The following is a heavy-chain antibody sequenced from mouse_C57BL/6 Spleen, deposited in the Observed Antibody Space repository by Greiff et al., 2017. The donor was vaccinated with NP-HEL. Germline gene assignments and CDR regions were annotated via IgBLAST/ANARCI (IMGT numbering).Heavy chain of an antibody. D-gene: IGHD2-12*01. CDR1: GYTFTDYE. CDR2: IDPETGGT. CDR3: TDTYYSDSWFAY. V-gene: IGHV1-15*01. Sequence: QVQLQQSGAELVRPGASVTLSCKASGYTFTDYEMHWVKQTPVHGLEWIGAIDPETGGTAYNQKFKGKDILTADKSSSTAYMELRSLTSEDSAVYYCTDTYYSDSWFAYWGQATLVTVST. J-gene: IGHJ3*01.